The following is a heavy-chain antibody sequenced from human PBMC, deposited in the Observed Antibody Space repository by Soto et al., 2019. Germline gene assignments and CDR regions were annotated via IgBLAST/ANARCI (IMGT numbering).Heavy chain of an antibody. CDR1: GFTFSRFW. Sequence: GGSLRLSCVASGFTFSRFWRNWIRQIPGKGLEWVAIINQDGSEKFYVDSVKGRFTISRDTAKNSLFLQMNSLRAEDTAVYYCARKMMGSFDSWGQGALVTVSS. J-gene: IGHJ4*02. CDR3: ARKMMGSFDS. V-gene: IGHV3-7*03. CDR2: INQDGSEK. D-gene: IGHD3-16*01.